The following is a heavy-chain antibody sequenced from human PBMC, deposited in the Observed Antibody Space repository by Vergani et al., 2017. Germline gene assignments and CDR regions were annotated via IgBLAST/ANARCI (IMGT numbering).Heavy chain of an antibody. Sequence: QVQLVQSGAEVKKPGASVTVSCKPSGYTFTAYYLHWVRQAPGQGLEWVGWINPYNGDTKYSQDFEGRFTMSRDTSSNTAYMEVSSLRSDDTAVYYCARFRPLHCDRPSCYRLDYWGPGTPVTVSS. D-gene: IGHD2-2*01. V-gene: IGHV1-2*02. CDR2: INPYNGDT. J-gene: IGHJ4*02. CDR1: GYTFTAYY. CDR3: ARFRPLHCDRPSCYRLDY.